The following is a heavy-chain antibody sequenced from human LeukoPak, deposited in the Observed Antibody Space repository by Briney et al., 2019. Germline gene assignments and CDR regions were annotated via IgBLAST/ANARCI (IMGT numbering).Heavy chain of an antibody. J-gene: IGHJ4*02. CDR3: AFRGYSSSWYTLGY. CDR1: GFTFSSYA. D-gene: IGHD6-13*01. V-gene: IGHV3-23*01. Sequence: PGGSLRLSCAASGFTFSSYAMSWVRQAPGKGLEWVSAISGSGGSTYYADSVKSRFTISRDNSKNTLYLQMNGLRAEDTAVYYCAFRGYSSSWYTLGYWGQGTLVTVSS. CDR2: ISGSGGST.